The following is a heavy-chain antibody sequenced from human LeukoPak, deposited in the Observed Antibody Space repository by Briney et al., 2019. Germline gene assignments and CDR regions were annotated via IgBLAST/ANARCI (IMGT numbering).Heavy chain of an antibody. CDR1: GFTFSSYA. D-gene: IGHD3-3*02. Sequence: GGSLRLSCAASGFTFSSYAMSWVRQAPGKGLEWVSTISVSGGSTYYADSVKGRFTISRDNSKHTLYLQMNSLRADDTAVYYCAKSIFLPYYYFYMDVWGKGTTVTVSS. CDR2: ISVSGGST. CDR3: AKSIFLPYYYFYMDV. V-gene: IGHV3-23*01. J-gene: IGHJ6*03.